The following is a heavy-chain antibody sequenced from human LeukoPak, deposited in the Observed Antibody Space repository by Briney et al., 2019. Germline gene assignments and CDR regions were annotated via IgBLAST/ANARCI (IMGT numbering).Heavy chain of an antibody. Sequence: GASVKVSCKASGYTFTSYDISWVRQAPGQGLEWMGRIIPILNVAIYAQNFQGRVTIIADESTGTAYMELSSLRSEDTAVYYCARDNPPFCNGGTCYSYWGQGTLVTVSS. CDR1: GYTFTSYD. CDR3: ARDNPPFCNGGTCYSY. D-gene: IGHD2-15*01. J-gene: IGHJ4*02. CDR2: IIPILNVA. V-gene: IGHV1-69*04.